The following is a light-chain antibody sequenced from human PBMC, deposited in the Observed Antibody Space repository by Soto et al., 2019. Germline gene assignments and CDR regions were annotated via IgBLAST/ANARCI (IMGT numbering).Light chain of an antibody. Sequence: QSVLAQPPSASGSPGQSVTISCTGTSSVVGGYNYVSWYQQHPGQAPKLMIYEVSKRPSGVPDRFSGSKSGNTASLTVSGLQAEDEADYYCRSYAGSNNYVFGTGTKVTVL. CDR2: EVS. CDR1: SSVVGGYNY. CDR3: RSYAGSNNYV. V-gene: IGLV2-8*01. J-gene: IGLJ1*01.